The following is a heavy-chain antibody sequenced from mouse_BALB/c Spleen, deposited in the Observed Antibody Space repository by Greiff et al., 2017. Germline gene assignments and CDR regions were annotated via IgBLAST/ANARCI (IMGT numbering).Heavy chain of an antibody. CDR3: ARNANWDRAWFAY. J-gene: IGHJ3*01. CDR1: GYTFTSYV. Sequence: EVQLQQSGPELVKPGASVKMSCKASGYTFTSYVMHWVKQKPGQGLEWIGYINPYNDGTKYNEKFKGKATLTSDKSSSTAYMELSSLTSEDSAVYYCARNANWDRAWFAYWGQGTLVTVSA. D-gene: IGHD4-1*01. V-gene: IGHV1-14*01. CDR2: INPYNDGT.